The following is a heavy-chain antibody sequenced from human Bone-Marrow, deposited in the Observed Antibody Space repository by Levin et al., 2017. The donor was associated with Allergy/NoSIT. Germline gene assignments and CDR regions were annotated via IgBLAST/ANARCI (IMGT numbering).Heavy chain of an antibody. J-gene: IGHJ4*02. CDR1: GGSFTGYF. Sequence: SETLSLTCAVSGGSFTGYFWTWIRQPPGKGLEWIGEINHSGSTKYNPSLRSRVTISVDTSKKEFSLNLTSVTAADTAVFYCARGGRWSFSYYFDYWGQGSRVTVSS. CDR3: ARGGRWSFSYYFDY. V-gene: IGHV4-34*01. D-gene: IGHD3-10*01. CDR2: INHSGST.